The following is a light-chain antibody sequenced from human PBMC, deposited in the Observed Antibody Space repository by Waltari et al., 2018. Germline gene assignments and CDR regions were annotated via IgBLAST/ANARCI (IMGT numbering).Light chain of an antibody. J-gene: IGKJ2*01. Sequence: ELVLTQSPATLSLSPGEVATLSCRASQSVNNFLAWYQQKPGQAPRLLIYRTYNRATGIPARFSGSGSGTDFTLTISSLEPEDFAVYYCQQRAAWPNTFGQGTKLEIK. V-gene: IGKV3-11*01. CDR1: QSVNNF. CDR2: RTY. CDR3: QQRAAWPNT.